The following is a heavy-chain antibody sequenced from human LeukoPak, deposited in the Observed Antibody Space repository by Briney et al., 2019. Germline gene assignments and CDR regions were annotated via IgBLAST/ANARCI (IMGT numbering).Heavy chain of an antibody. CDR2: VGISSGNT. CDR3: ARKGVHIDY. V-gene: IGHV3-48*01. J-gene: IGHJ4*02. Sequence: GGSLRLSCAASGFTFSDYSMNWVRQAPGKGLEWISYVGISSGNTKYADSVKGRFTISGDKAKNSLYLQMNSLRVEDTAVYYCARKGVHIDYWGQGTLVTVSS. D-gene: IGHD1-1*01. CDR1: GFTFSDYS.